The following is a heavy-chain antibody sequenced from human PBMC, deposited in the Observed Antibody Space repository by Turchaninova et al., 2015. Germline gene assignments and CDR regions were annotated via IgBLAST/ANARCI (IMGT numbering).Heavy chain of an antibody. Sequence: EVPLVGSGGGLVKPGQSLRLSCTASGFTFGNYAMSWFRQAPGKGLELVIFIRSKAFGGTPEYAASVKGRFTISRDDPKSIAYLQMNSLKTEDTALYYCARAPYSNYWNVDYWAQGTLVTVSS. CDR1: GFTFGNYA. V-gene: IGHV3-49*05. J-gene: IGHJ4*02. D-gene: IGHD4-11*01. CDR2: IRSKAFGGTP. CDR3: ARAPYSNYWNVDY.